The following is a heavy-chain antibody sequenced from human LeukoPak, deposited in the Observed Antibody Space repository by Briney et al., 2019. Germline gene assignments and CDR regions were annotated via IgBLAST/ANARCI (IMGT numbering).Heavy chain of an antibody. J-gene: IGHJ4*02. Sequence: ASVKVSCKASGYTFTSYGISWVRQAPGQGLESMGWISAYNGNTNYAQKLQGRVTMTTDTSTSTAYMELRSLRSDDTAVYYCARGSPTDYDILAGYGDFDYWGQGTLVTVSS. CDR1: GYTFTSYG. V-gene: IGHV1-18*01. CDR3: ARGSPTDYDILAGYGDFDY. D-gene: IGHD3-9*01. CDR2: ISAYNGNT.